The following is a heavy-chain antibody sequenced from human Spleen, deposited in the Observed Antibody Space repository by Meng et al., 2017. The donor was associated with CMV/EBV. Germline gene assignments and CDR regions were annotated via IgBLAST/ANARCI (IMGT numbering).Heavy chain of an antibody. CDR2: ISSSSSYI. CDR1: GFTFSSYS. CDR3: AKPRLYQLLSFDY. D-gene: IGHD2-2*01. Sequence: GESLKISCAASGFTFSSYSMNWVRQAPGKGLEWVSSISSSSSYIYYADSVKGRFTISRDNAKNSLYLQMNSLRAEDTAVYYCAKPRLYQLLSFDYWGQGTLVTVSS. J-gene: IGHJ4*02. V-gene: IGHV3-21*01.